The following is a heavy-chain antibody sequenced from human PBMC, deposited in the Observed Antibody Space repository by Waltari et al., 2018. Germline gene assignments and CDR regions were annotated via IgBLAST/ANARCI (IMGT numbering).Heavy chain of an antibody. CDR2: NSSSGGTM. J-gene: IGHJ4*02. Sequence: EVQLVESGGTLVQPGGSLRLSCAASGFTFSDYAMTWVRQAPGEGLEWISYNSSSGGTMYYADSGKGRFTVSRDNAKSSLYFQMTSLGAEDTAFYYCARNRKIVAAGWGRDLDYWGRGTLVTVSS. CDR3: ARNRKIVAAGWGRDLDY. V-gene: IGHV3-48*03. CDR1: GFTFSDYA. D-gene: IGHD6-13*01.